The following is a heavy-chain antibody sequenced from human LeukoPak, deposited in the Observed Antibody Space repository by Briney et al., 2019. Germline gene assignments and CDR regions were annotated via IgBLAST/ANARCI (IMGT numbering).Heavy chain of an antibody. CDR2: INPSGGST. J-gene: IGHJ4*02. D-gene: IGHD4-11*01. V-gene: IGHV1-46*01. Sequence: GASVKVSCKASGYTFTNYYIHWVRQATGQGLEWMGIINPSGGSTNFAQKFQGRVTMTTDTSTITVYMELSSLRSEDTAVYYCARWTTTYLDYWGQGTLVTVSS. CDR3: ARWTTTYLDY. CDR1: GYTFTNYY.